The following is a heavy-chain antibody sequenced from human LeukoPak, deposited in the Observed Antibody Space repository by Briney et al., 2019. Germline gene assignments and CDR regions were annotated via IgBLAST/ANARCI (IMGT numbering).Heavy chain of an antibody. CDR2: INENGDIA. D-gene: IGHD1-26*01. J-gene: IGHJ4*02. CDR3: AKARWEPNFDY. Sequence: GGSLRLSCAASGFTFDDYAMHWVRQGPGKSLGWVSLINENGDIAYYGDSVRGRFTVSRDNAKNSLYLQMNSLTTEDTALYYCAKARWEPNFDYWGQGTLVTVSS. V-gene: IGHV3-43*02. CDR1: GFTFDDYA.